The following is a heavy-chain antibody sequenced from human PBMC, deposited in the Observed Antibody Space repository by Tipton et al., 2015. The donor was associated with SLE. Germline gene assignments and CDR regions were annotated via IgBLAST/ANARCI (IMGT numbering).Heavy chain of an antibody. CDR3: ARVGVTAVDY. Sequence: TLSLTCTVSGGSISSGSYYWSWIRQPAGKGLEWIGYIYTSGSTNYNPSLKSRVTISVDTSKNQFSLKLSSVTAADTAVYYCARVGVTAVDYWGQGTLVTVSS. D-gene: IGHD2-21*02. V-gene: IGHV4-61*09. J-gene: IGHJ4*02. CDR1: GGSISSGSYY. CDR2: IYTSGST.